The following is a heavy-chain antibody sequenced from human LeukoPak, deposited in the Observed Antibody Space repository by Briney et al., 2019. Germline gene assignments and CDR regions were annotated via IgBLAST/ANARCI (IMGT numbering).Heavy chain of an antibody. CDR3: ARHAGYDFWSGYYRPYYFDY. CDR1: GGSISSSSYY. Sequence: SETLSLTCTVSGGSISSSSYYWGWIRQPPGKGLEWIGSIYYSGSTYYNPSLKSRVTISVDTSKNQFSLKLSSVTAADTAVYYCARHAGYDFWSGYYRPYYFDYWGQGTLVTASS. D-gene: IGHD3-3*01. V-gene: IGHV4-39*01. J-gene: IGHJ4*02. CDR2: IYYSGST.